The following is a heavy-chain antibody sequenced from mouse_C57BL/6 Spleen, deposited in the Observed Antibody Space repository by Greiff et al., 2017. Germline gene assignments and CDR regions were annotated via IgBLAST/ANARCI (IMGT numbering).Heavy chain of an antibody. CDR2: INPNNGGT. V-gene: IGHV1-26*01. Sequence: EVQLQQSGPELVKPGASVKISCKASGYTFTDYYMNWVKQSHGKSLEWIGDINPNNGGTSYNQKFKGKATLTVDTSSSTAYMELRSLTSEDSAVYYCARYDGYYVYAMDYWGQGTSVTVSS. J-gene: IGHJ4*01. CDR1: GYTFTDYY. CDR3: ARYDGYYVYAMDY. D-gene: IGHD2-3*01.